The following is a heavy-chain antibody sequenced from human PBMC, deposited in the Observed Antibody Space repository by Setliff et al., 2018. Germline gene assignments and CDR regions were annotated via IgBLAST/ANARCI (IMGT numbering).Heavy chain of an antibody. V-gene: IGHV4-34*01. CDR3: ARGGGYNSDSYQGGFYYMDV. J-gene: IGHJ6*03. CDR1: GGSLSGYY. CDR2: ISHSGSP. Sequence: PSETLSLTCAVYGGSLSGYYWSWIRQPPGKGLECIGEISHSGSPNYNPSLKSRVTISGDTSKNQLSLKLSSVTAADTAVYYCARGGGYNSDSYQGGFYYMDVWGKGTTVTVSS. D-gene: IGHD3-10*01.